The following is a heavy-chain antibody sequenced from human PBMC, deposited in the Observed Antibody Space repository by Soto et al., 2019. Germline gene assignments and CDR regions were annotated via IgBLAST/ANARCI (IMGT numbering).Heavy chain of an antibody. D-gene: IGHD3-10*01. V-gene: IGHV3-33*06. CDR2: IWCDGSNK. CDR3: AKDYFYGSGPQDY. CDR1: GFTFSSYG. J-gene: IGHJ4*02. Sequence: HPGGSLRLSCAASGFTFSSYGMHWVRQAPGEGLEWVAIIWCDGSNKYYADSVKGRFTISRDNSKNTLYLQMNSLRAEDTAVYYCAKDYFYGSGPQDYWGQGTLVTVSS.